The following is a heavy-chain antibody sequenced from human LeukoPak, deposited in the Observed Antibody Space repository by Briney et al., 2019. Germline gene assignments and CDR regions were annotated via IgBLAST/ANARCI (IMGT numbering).Heavy chain of an antibody. J-gene: IGHJ4*02. CDR1: GASISSGGYY. CDR2: IYSDGNT. D-gene: IGHD6-19*01. Sequence: RPSETLSLTCTVSGASISSGGYYWSWVRQAPGKGLEWVSIIYSDGNTFYADSVKGRFTISRDNSKNTLYLQMNSLRAEDTAVYYCARGVELYTSGWCLWGQGTLVTVPS. CDR3: ARGVELYTSGWCL. V-gene: IGHV3-66*01.